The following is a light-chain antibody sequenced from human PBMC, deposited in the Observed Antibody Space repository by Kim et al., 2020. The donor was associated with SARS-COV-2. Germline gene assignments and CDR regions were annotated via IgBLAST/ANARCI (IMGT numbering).Light chain of an antibody. Sequence: SAYVGDRVTITCRASQSISTYLTWYQQKPGKAPKLLIYAASSLQSGVPSRFSGSGSGTDFTLTISNLQPEDFATYYCQQSYSIPGFGQGTKVDIK. CDR3: QQSYSIPG. J-gene: IGKJ1*01. V-gene: IGKV1-39*01. CDR2: AAS. CDR1: QSISTY.